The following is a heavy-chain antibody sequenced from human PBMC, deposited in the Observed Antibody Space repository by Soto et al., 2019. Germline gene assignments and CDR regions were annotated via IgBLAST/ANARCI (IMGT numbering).Heavy chain of an antibody. V-gene: IGHV3-23*01. CDR1: GFTFSNYA. Sequence: RVSLSISFAASGFTFSNYAMNWFRQVPGKGMEWVSAISGSGNTYYADSVKCRFTISRDNSKNTLYLQMNRLRAEDKAVYYCAKVPLRIGYFDYRDPRTIVTMS. D-gene: IGHD4-17*01. CDR3: AKVPLRIGYFDY. J-gene: IGHJ4*02. CDR2: ISGSGNT.